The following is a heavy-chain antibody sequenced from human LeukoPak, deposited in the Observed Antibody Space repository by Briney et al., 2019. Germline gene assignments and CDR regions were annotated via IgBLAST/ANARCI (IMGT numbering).Heavy chain of an antibody. D-gene: IGHD3-16*02. CDR1: GFTFSTYS. J-gene: IGHJ4*02. V-gene: IGHV3-21*01. CDR2: ISSSSTYI. CDR3: ARLLYDYVWGSYRLYYFDF. Sequence: SGGSLRLSCAASGFTFSTYSMNWVRQAPGKGLEWVSAISSSSTYIYYADSVKGRITITRDNAKNSLYLQMNSLRAEDTAVYYCARLLYDYVWGSYRLYYFDFWGQGTLVTVSS.